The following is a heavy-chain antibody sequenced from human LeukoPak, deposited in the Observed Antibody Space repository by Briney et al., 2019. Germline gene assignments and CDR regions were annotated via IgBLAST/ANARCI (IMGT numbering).Heavy chain of an antibody. Sequence: PGGSLRLSCAASGFAFSSYGMHWVRQAPGKGLEWVAVISYDGSNKYYADSVKGRFTISRDNSQNTLYLQMNSLRAEDTAVYYCAKSGREGATNYWGQGTLVTVSS. V-gene: IGHV3-30*18. J-gene: IGHJ4*02. CDR3: AKSGREGATNY. CDR1: GFAFSSYG. D-gene: IGHD1-26*01. CDR2: ISYDGSNK.